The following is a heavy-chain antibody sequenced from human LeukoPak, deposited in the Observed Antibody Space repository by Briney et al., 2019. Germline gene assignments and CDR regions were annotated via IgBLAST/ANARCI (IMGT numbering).Heavy chain of an antibody. CDR2: INHSGST. D-gene: IGHD3-10*01. J-gene: IGHJ4*02. CDR1: GGSFSGYY. CDR3: ARGFDAVLLWFGESSGGFDY. V-gene: IGHV4-34*01. Sequence: SETLSLTCAVYGGSFSGYYWSWIRQPPGKGLEWIGEINHSGSTNYNPSLKSRVTISVDTSKNQFSLKLSSVTAADTAVYYCARGFDAVLLWFGESSGGFDYWGQGTLVTVSS.